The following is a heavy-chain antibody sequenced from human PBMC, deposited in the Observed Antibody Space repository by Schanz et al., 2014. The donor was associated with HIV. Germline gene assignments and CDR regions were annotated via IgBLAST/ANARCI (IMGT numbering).Heavy chain of an antibody. J-gene: IGHJ4*02. V-gene: IGHV3-21*02. CDR2: ISSSSTYI. CDR1: GFTFSIYT. Sequence: EVQLVESGGGLVKPGGSLRLSCAASGFTFSIYTLTWVRQAPGKGLEWVSSISSSSTYIHYADSMKGRLTISRDNAKNSVDLQMNNLRVEDTAVYYCARDPGRDEGIDYWGQGTLVTVSS. CDR3: ARDPGRDEGIDY. D-gene: IGHD3-10*01.